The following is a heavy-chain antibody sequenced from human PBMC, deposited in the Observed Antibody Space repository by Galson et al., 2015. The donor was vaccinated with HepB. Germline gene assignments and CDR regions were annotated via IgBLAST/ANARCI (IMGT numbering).Heavy chain of an antibody. CDR1: GFTFTSSA. Sequence: SVKVSCKASGFTFTSSAVQWVRQARGQRLEWIGWIVVGSGNTNYAQKFQERVTITRDMSTSTAYMELSSLRSEDTAVYYCAAPSSGIAVAGMPKSWGYYYYGMDVWGQGTTVTVSS. D-gene: IGHD6-19*01. V-gene: IGHV1-58*01. J-gene: IGHJ6*02. CDR3: AAPSSGIAVAGMPKSWGYYYYGMDV. CDR2: IVVGSGNT.